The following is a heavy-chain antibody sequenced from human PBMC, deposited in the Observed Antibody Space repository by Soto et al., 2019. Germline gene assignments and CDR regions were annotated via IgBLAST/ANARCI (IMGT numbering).Heavy chain of an antibody. CDR3: ARPRVGGARRKIDYYYGMDV. CDR2: ISAYNGNT. D-gene: IGHD3-16*01. CDR1: GYTFTSYG. J-gene: IGHJ6*02. Sequence: QVQLVQSGAEVKKPGASVKVSCKASGYTFTSYGISWVRQAPGQGLEWMGWISAYNGNTNYAQKLQGRLTMTTDTSTSTAYKELRRLRSDDTAVYYCARPRVGGARRKIDYYYGMDVWGQGTTVTVSS. V-gene: IGHV1-18*01.